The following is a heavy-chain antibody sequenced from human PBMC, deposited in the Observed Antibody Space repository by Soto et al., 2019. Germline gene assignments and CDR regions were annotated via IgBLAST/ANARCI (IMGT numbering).Heavy chain of an antibody. J-gene: IGHJ3*02. CDR1: GFTFSSYS. D-gene: IGHD6-19*01. Sequence: GGSLRLSCAASGFTFSSYSMNWVRQAPGKGLEWVSYISSSSSTIYYADSVKGRFTISRDNAKNSLYLQMNSLRAEDTAVYYCARRIAVTAFDIWGQGTMVTVSS. CDR3: ARRIAVTAFDI. CDR2: ISSSSSTI. V-gene: IGHV3-48*01.